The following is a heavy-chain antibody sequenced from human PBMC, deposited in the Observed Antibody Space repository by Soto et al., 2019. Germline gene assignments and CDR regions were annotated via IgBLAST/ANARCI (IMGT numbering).Heavy chain of an antibody. V-gene: IGHV4-39*01. D-gene: IGHD3-10*01. Sequence: PSETLSLTCTVSGGSISSSSYYWGWIRQPPGKGLEWIGSIYYSGSTYYNPSLKSRVTISVDTSKNQFSLKLSSVTAADTAVYYCARRGYYGSGSYRLGSYDYYGMDVWGQGTTVTVSS. CDR2: IYYSGST. CDR3: ARRGYYGSGSYRLGSYDYYGMDV. J-gene: IGHJ6*02. CDR1: GGSISSSSYY.